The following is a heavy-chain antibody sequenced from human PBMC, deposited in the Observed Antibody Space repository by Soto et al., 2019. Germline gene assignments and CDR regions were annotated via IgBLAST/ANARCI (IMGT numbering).Heavy chain of an antibody. J-gene: IGHJ4*02. CDR3: AREEMYSSSWYPDY. V-gene: IGHV3-11*06. CDR2: ISSSSSYT. D-gene: IGHD6-13*01. CDR1: EFKFIDYY. Sequence: PGVSKRLPCTASEFKFIDYYMSWIRKTPGKGLEWVSYISSSSSYTNYADSVKGRFTISRDNAKNSLYLQMNSLRAEDTAVYYCAREEMYSSSWYPDYWGQGTLVTVSS.